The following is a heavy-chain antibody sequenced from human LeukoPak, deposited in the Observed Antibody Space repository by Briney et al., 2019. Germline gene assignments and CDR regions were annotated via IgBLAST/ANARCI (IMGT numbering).Heavy chain of an antibody. D-gene: IGHD3-22*01. CDR1: GFTFSSYA. V-gene: IGHV3-23*01. J-gene: IGHJ4*02. Sequence: HRGGSLRLSCAASGFTFSSYAMSWVRQAPGKGLEWVSAISGSGGSTYYADSVKGRFTISRDNSKNTLYLQMNSLRAEDTAVYYCAKASAMIVVVSKHFDYWGQGTLVTVSS. CDR3: AKASAMIVVVSKHFDY. CDR2: ISGSGGST.